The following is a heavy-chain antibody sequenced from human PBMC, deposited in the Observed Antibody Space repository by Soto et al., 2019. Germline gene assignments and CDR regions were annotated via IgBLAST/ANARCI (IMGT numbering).Heavy chain of an antibody. D-gene: IGHD3-22*01. CDR1: GYTFTSYV. J-gene: IGHJ4*02. V-gene: IGHV1-18*04. Sequence: GATVKVSGKAYGYTFTSYVISRVLQGPGEGLEWMGWISSYNGNTNYAQKLQGRVTMTTDTSTSTAYMELRSLRSDDTAVYYCAGGSYDSSGDFDYWGQAILVT. CDR2: ISSYNGNT. CDR3: AGGSYDSSGDFDY.